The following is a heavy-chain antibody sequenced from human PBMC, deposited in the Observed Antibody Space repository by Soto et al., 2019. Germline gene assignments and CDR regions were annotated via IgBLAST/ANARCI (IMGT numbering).Heavy chain of an antibody. CDR3: ARDRGVWGSYTGEGGMDV. J-gene: IGHJ6*02. D-gene: IGHD3-16*01. CDR1: GFTFSSYG. CDR2: IWYDGSNK. Sequence: QVQLVESGGGVVHPGRSLRLSCAASGFTFSSYGMHWVRQAPGKGLEWVAVIWYDGSNKYYADSVKGRFTISRDNSKNTLYRQMNSLRAEDTAVYYCARDRGVWGSYTGEGGMDVWGQGTTVTVSS. V-gene: IGHV3-33*01.